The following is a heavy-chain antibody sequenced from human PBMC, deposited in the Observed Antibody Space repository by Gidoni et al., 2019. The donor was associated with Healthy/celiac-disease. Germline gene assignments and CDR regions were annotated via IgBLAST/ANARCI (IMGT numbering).Heavy chain of an antibody. D-gene: IGHD1-26*01. CDR2: IIPILGIA. J-gene: IGHJ6*02. CDR3: ARERVGATLYYYYGMDV. V-gene: IGHV1-69*04. CDR1: GGTFSSYA. Sequence: RAEVKKPGSSVKVSCKASGGTFSSYAISWVRPAHGQGLEWMGRIIPILGIANSAQKFQGRVTITADKSTSTAYMELSSLRSEDTAVYYCARERVGATLYYYYGMDVWGQGTTVTVSS.